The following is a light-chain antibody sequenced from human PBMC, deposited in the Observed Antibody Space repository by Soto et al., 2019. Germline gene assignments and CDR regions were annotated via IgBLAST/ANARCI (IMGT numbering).Light chain of an antibody. CDR1: QSVSNNY. V-gene: IGKV3-20*01. CDR3: QQYGSSPLT. CDR2: GAS. Sequence: EIVLTQSPGTLSLSPGERSTLSCRASQSVSNNYLAWYQQKPGQAPRLLISGASSRATGIPDRFNGSGSGTDFTLTISRLEPEDFAVYYCQQYGSSPLTFGGGTKVEIK. J-gene: IGKJ4*01.